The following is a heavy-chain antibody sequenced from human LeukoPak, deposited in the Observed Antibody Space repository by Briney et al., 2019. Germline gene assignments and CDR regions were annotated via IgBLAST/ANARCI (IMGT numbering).Heavy chain of an antibody. CDR3: ARDGHDYGGPPSDY. D-gene: IGHD4-23*01. Sequence: GGSLRLSCAASGFTFSSYAMSWVRQAPGKGLEWVSAISGSGGSTYYADSVKGRFTISRDNSKNTLYLQMSSLRAEDTAVYYCARDGHDYGGPPSDYWGQGTLVTVSS. CDR2: ISGSGGST. CDR1: GFTFSSYA. V-gene: IGHV3-23*01. J-gene: IGHJ4*02.